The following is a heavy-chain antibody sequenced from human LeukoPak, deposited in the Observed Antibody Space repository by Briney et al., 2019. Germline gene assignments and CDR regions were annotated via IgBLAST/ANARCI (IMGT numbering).Heavy chain of an antibody. CDR3: AAFGDY. J-gene: IGHJ4*02. Sequence: SETLSLTCTVSGGSISSGGYYWGWIRQPPGKGLEWIGSISNSGSTSYSPSLKSRATISVDTSKNQFSLKLTSVAASDTAVYFCAAFGDYWGRGTLVTVSS. D-gene: IGHD3-16*01. CDR2: ISNSGST. CDR1: GGSISSGGYY. V-gene: IGHV4-39*01.